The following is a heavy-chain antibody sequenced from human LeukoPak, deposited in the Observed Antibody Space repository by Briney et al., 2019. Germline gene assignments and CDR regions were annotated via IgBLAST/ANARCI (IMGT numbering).Heavy chain of an antibody. V-gene: IGHV3-48*01. D-gene: IGHD6-13*01. CDR2: ISSSSSTI. Sequence: GGSLRLSCAASGFTFSSYSMNWVRQAPGKGLEWVSNISSSSSTIYYADSVKGRFTISRDNAKNSLYLQMNSLRAEDTAVYYCARGVSAADYWGQGTLVTVSS. CDR1: GFTFSSYS. CDR3: ARGVSAADY. J-gene: IGHJ4*02.